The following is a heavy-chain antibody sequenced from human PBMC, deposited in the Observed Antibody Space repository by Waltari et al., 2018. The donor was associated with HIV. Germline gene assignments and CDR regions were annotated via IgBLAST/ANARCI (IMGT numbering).Heavy chain of an antibody. V-gene: IGHV3-7*01. CDR3: ARVSGGGFDY. CDR2: IKQDGSEK. Sequence: EVQLVESGGGLVQAGGSLRLSCAASGFTFRNYWLSWVRQDPGKWLELVANIKQDGSEKDYVDSVKGRFTISRDNAKNSLYLQMNSLRAEDTAVYYCARVSGGGFDYWGQGTLVTVSS. D-gene: IGHD3-16*01. J-gene: IGHJ4*02. CDR1: GFTFRNYW.